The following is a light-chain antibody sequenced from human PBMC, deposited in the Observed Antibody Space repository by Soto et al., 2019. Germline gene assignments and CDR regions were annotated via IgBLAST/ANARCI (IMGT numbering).Light chain of an antibody. J-gene: IGKJ5*01. Sequence: EIVLTQSPGTLSLSPGERATLSCRASQSVSNNYLAWYQQKPGQAPRLLIYGASNRATGIPDRFSGSGSGTDFTLTISRLEPEDFAVYYCQQYNNWPLITFGQGTRLEL. CDR1: QSVSNNY. CDR3: QQYNNWPLIT. CDR2: GAS. V-gene: IGKV3-20*01.